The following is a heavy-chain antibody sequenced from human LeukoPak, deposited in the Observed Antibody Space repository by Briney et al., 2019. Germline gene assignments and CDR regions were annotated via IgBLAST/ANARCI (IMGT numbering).Heavy chain of an antibody. CDR2: INPNSGET. V-gene: IGHV1-2*02. Sequence: ASVKVSCKASGYTLSGYYIHWVRQAPGQGLEWLGWINPNSGETTYAQKFQGGVTLTRDTSISTFYMEVSRLRSDDTAVYFCARYNWNDVVSALDYWGQGTLVTVFS. CDR3: ARYNWNDVVSALDY. D-gene: IGHD1-1*01. CDR1: GYTLSGYY. J-gene: IGHJ4*02.